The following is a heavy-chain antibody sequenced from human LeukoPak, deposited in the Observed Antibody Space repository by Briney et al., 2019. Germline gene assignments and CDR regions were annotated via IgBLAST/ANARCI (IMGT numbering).Heavy chain of an antibody. V-gene: IGHV4-4*07. CDR3: ARETSQKGAHYMDV. Sequence: SETLSLTCTVSGGSINSYYWSWIRQPAGRGREWIRRINTSGSTNYNPSLKSRVTISVDTSKNQFSLKLTSVTAADTAVYYCARETSQKGAHYMDVWGKGTTVTISS. J-gene: IGHJ6*03. D-gene: IGHD3-16*01. CDR2: INTSGST. CDR1: GGSINSYY.